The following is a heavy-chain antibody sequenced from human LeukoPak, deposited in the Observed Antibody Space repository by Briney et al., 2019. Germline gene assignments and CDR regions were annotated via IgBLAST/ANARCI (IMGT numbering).Heavy chain of an antibody. J-gene: IGHJ6*03. V-gene: IGHV4-34*01. CDR2: INHSGST. CDR1: GFTFSSYS. Sequence: GSLRLSCAASGFTFSSYSMNWVRQPPGKGLEWIGEINHSGSTNYNPSLKSRVTISVDTSKNQFSLKLSSVTAADTAVYYCARHRRITMLAVVTYSHYYSLDVWGKGTTVTISS. CDR3: ARHRRITMLAVVTYSHYYSLDV. D-gene: IGHD3-22*01.